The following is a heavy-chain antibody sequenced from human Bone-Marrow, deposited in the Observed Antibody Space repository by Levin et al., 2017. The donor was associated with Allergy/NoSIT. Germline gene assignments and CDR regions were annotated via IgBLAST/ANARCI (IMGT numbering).Heavy chain of an antibody. J-gene: IGHJ6*03. CDR3: ARVLDCSSTSCYSPYYHYMDV. Sequence: SVKVSCKASGGTFSSYAISWVRQAPGQGLEWMGGIIPIFGTANYAQKFQGRVTITADESTSTAYMELSSLRSEDTAVYYCARVLDCSSTSCYSPYYHYMDVWGKGTTVTVSS. D-gene: IGHD2-2*01. V-gene: IGHV1-69*13. CDR1: GGTFSSYA. CDR2: IIPIFGTA.